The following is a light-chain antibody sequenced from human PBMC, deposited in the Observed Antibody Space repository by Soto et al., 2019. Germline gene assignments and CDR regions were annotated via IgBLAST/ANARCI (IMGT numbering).Light chain of an antibody. Sequence: QSALTQPPSASGSPGQSVTISCTGTSSDVGGYNYVSWYQQHPDKPPKLMIYEVSQRPSGVPDRFSGSKSGNTASLTVSGLQAEDEANYYCSSNTGSNNFVVFGGGTKVTVL. J-gene: IGLJ2*01. V-gene: IGLV2-8*01. CDR1: SSDVGGYNY. CDR3: SSNTGSNNFVV. CDR2: EVS.